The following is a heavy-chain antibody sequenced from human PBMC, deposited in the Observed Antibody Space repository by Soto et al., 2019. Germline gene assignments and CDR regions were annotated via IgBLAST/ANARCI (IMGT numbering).Heavy chain of an antibody. V-gene: IGHV1-8*01. CDR1: GFILTSNE. CDR2: MNPKSGNT. J-gene: IGHJ4*02. Sequence: GTSVEVSCKASGFILTSNEINWVRQATGQGLEWMGWMNPKSGNTGYAQKFQGRVTMTRNTSISTAYMELSSVRSEDTAVYYCASSTVTTSIFWGQGTLVTVSS. CDR3: ASSTVTTSIF. D-gene: IGHD4-17*01.